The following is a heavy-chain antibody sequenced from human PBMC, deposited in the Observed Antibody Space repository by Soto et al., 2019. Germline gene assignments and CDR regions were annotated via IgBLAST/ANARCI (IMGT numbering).Heavy chain of an antibody. Sequence: PSETLSLTCAVYGGSFSGYYWSWIRQPPGKGLEWIGEINHSGSTNYNPSLKSRVTISVDTSKNQFSLKLSSVTAADTAVYYCARGGGYCSGGSCSVLSYYYYGMDVWGQGTTVTVSS. CDR1: GGSFSGYY. CDR2: INHSGST. CDR3: ARGGGYCSGGSCSVLSYYYYGMDV. J-gene: IGHJ6*02. D-gene: IGHD2-15*01. V-gene: IGHV4-34*01.